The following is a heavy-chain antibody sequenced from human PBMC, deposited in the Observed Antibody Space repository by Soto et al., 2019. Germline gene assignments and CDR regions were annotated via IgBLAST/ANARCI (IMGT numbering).Heavy chain of an antibody. J-gene: IGHJ5*02. Sequence: VDEGYSIGYYWRRIRKPTGKGLEWIGEINHSGSTNYNPSLKSRVTISVDTSKNQFSLNLSSVTAADTAVYYCARVFFFFVGWNYMGFMKRCLDPRRNGTPVPVTS. D-gene: IGHD1-7*01. CDR2: INHSGST. CDR3: ARVFFFFVGWNYMGFMKRCLDP. CDR1: EGYSIGYY. V-gene: IGHV4-34*01.